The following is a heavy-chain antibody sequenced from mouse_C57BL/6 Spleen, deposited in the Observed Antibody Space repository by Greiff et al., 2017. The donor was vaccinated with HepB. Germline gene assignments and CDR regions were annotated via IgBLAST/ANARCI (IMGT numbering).Heavy chain of an antibody. CDR3: ARRVAPWFAY. V-gene: IGHV1-50*01. J-gene: IGHJ3*01. CDR1: GYTFTSYW. CDR2: IDPSDSYT. D-gene: IGHD1-1*02. Sequence: VQLQQSGAELVKPGASVKLSCKASGYTFTSYWMQWVKQRPGQGLEWIGEIDPSDSYTNYNQKFKGKATLTVDTSSSTAYMQRSSLTAEDSAVYYGARRVAPWFAYGGQGTLVTVSA.